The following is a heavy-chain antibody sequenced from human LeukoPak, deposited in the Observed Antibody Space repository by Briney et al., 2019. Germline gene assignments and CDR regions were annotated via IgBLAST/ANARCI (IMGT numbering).Heavy chain of an antibody. CDR1: AFRFSSFA. D-gene: IGHD3-16*01. V-gene: IGHV3-23*01. J-gene: IGHJ3*02. CDR2: IHGNGETT. CDR3: AKDPNGDYVGAFDS. Sequence: GGSLRLSCAASAFRFSSFAMTWVRQAPGKGLEWVSGIHGNGETTYYADSVKGRFTISRDNSRELLYLQMNSLRVEDTAVYYCAKDPNGDYVGAFDSWGQGTMVTVSS.